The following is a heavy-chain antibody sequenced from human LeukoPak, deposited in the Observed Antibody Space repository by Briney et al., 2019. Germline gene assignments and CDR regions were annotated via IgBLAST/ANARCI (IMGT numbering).Heavy chain of an antibody. V-gene: IGHV3-11*04. CDR2: ISSSGNTK. D-gene: IGHD6-19*01. Sequence: PGGSLRLSCAASGFTFSYYYMSWIRQAPGKGLERVSYISSSGNTKYYANSVKGRFTISRDNAKNSLSLQMNSLRAEDTAVYYCARDGGSAWFFRYWGQGTLVTVSS. CDR1: GFTFSYYY. J-gene: IGHJ4*02. CDR3: ARDGGSAWFFRY.